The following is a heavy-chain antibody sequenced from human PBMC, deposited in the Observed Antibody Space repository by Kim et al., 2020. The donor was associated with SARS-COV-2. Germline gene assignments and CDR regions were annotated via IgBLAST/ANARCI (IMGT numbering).Heavy chain of an antibody. D-gene: IGHD4-17*01. Sequence: SLKGRFTISRDNSKNTLYLQMNSLRAEDTAVYYCAKDSGGTTVTYWYFDLWGRGTLVTVSS. V-gene: IGHV3-33*06. J-gene: IGHJ2*01. CDR3: AKDSGGTTVTYWYFDL.